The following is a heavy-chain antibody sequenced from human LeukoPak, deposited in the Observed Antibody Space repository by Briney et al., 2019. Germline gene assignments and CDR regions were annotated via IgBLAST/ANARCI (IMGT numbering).Heavy chain of an antibody. V-gene: IGHV4-39*01. Sequence: PSETLSLTCTVSGGSISSSSYYWGWIRQPPGKGLEWIGSIYYSGSTYYNPSLKCRVTISVDTSKNQFSLKLSSVTAADTAMYYCARAYSSSWYYNWFDPWGQGTLVTVSS. CDR1: GGSISSSSYY. CDR2: IYYSGST. CDR3: ARAYSSSWYYNWFDP. D-gene: IGHD6-13*01. J-gene: IGHJ5*02.